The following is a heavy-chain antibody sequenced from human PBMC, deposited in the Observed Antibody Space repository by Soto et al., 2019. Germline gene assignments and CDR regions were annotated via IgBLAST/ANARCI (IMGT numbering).Heavy chain of an antibody. CDR2: ISYDGSNK. D-gene: IGHD3-22*01. J-gene: IGHJ3*02. CDR1: GFTFSSYG. CDR3: AKDLLAWYYDSSGYYWDAFDI. V-gene: IGHV3-30*18. Sequence: PGGSLRLSCAASGFTFSSYGMHWVRQAPGKGLEWVAVISYDGSNKYYADSVKGRFTISRDNSKNTLYLQMNSLRAEDTAVYYCAKDLLAWYYDSSGYYWDAFDIWGQGTMVTVSS.